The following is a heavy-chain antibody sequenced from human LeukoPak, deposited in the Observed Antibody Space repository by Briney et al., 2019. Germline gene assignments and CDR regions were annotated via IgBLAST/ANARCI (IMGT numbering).Heavy chain of an antibody. V-gene: IGHV1-69*04. CDR1: GGTFISYA. J-gene: IGHJ4*02. CDR3: AYGDYEGCFDY. D-gene: IGHD4-17*01. CDR2: IIPILGIA. Sequence: SVKVSCKASGGTFISYAISWVRQAPGQGLEWMGRIIPILGIANYAQKFQGRVTITADKSTSTAYMELSSLRSDDTAVYYCAYGDYEGCFDYWGQRTLVTVSS.